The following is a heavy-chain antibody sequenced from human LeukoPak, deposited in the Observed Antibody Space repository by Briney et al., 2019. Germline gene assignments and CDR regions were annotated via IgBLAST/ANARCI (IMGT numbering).Heavy chain of an antibody. CDR1: GGSISSYY. CDR3: ARRGIAAAGYDY. CDR2: IYYSGST. V-gene: IGHV4-59*08. D-gene: IGHD6-13*01. J-gene: IGHJ4*02. Sequence: SETLSLTCTVSGGSISSYYWSWIRQPPGKGLEWIGYIYYSGSTNCNPSLKSRVTISVDTSKNQFSLKLSSVTAADTAVYYCARRGIAAAGYDYWGQGTLVTVSS.